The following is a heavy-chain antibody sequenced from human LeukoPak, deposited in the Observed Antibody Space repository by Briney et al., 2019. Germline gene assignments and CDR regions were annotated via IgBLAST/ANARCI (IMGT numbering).Heavy chain of an antibody. CDR1: GYTLTELS. CDR3: ATGSGIAVSLRSYWFDP. Sequence: ASVKVSCKVSGYTLTELSMHWERQAPGKGLEWMGGFDPEDGETIYAQKFQGRVTMTEDTSTDTAYMELSSLRSEDTAVYYCATGSGIAVSLRSYWFDPWGQGTLVTVSS. D-gene: IGHD6-19*01. CDR2: FDPEDGET. J-gene: IGHJ5*02. V-gene: IGHV1-24*01.